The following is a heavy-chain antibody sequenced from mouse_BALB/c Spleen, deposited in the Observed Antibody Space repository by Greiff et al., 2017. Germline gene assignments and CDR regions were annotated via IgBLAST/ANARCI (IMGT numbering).Heavy chain of an antibody. CDR1: GYTFTSYW. V-gene: IGHV1-7*01. CDR3: ARYYGNFYWYFDV. CDR2: INPSTGYT. Sequence: QVQLQQSGAELAKPGASVKMSCKASGYTFTSYWMHWVKQRPGQGLEWIGYINPSTGYTEYNQKFKDKATLTADKSSSTAYMQLSSLTSEDSAVYYCARYYGNFYWYFDVWGAGTTVTVSS. D-gene: IGHD2-1*01. J-gene: IGHJ1*01.